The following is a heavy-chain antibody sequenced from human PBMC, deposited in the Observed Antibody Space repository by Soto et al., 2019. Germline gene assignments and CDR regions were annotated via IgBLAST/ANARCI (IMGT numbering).Heavy chain of an antibody. CDR2: IYHSGST. Sequence: QLQLQESGSGLVKPSQTLSLTCAVSGVSISSGGYSWSWIRQPPGKGLEWIGYIYHSGSTYYNPTLKSRVTISVDRSKNQFSLKLSSVTAADTAVYWARAGGLGAVAVDYWCQGTLVTVSS. J-gene: IGHJ4*02. CDR3: ARAGGLGAVAVDY. CDR1: GVSISSGGYS. V-gene: IGHV4-30-2*01. D-gene: IGHD6-19*01.